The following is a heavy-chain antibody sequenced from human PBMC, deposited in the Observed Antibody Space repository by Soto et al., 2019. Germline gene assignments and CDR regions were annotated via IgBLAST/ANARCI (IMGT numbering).Heavy chain of an antibody. CDR3: ARGEYGSGKYGMDV. J-gene: IGHJ6*02. Sequence: SETLSLTCAVYGGSFSGYYWSWIRQPPGKGLEWTGEINHSGSTNYNPSLKSRVTISVDTSKNQFSLKLRSVTAADTAVYYCARGEYGSGKYGMDVWGQGTTVTVSS. CDR2: INHSGST. V-gene: IGHV4-34*01. D-gene: IGHD3-10*01. CDR1: GGSFSGYY.